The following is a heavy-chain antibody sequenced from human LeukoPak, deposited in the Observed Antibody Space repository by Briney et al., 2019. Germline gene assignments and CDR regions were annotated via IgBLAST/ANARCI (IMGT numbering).Heavy chain of an antibody. CDR3: ARNNGMDV. Sequence: GGSLRLSCTASGFIFSGSWMTWVRQVPGRGPEWVANVNRDGSETYYLDSVKGRFTISKDNAKNSLYLQMNSLRAEDTALYHCARNNGMDVWGQGTTVIVSS. CDR2: VNRDGSET. J-gene: IGHJ6*02. V-gene: IGHV3-7*03. CDR1: GFIFSGSW.